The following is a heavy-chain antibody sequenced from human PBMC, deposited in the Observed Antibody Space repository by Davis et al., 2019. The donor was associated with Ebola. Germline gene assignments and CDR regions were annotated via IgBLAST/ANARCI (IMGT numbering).Heavy chain of an antibody. V-gene: IGHV3-48*02. CDR3: ARDRFFAFDF. Sequence: PGGSLRLSCAAPGFLFSDFSMNWVRQAPGKGLDWITYITKGSDAIHYADSVKGRFTVSRDNAKNSVFLQMSSLRDEDSAVYYCARDRFFAFDFWSQGVHVSVSS. D-gene: IGHD3/OR15-3a*01. CDR2: ITKGSDAI. J-gene: IGHJ4*02. CDR1: GFLFSDFS.